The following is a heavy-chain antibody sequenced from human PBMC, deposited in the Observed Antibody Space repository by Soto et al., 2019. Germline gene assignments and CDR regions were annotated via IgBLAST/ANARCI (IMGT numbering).Heavy chain of an antibody. CDR3: AKGQACWFDP. V-gene: IGHV3-23*01. CDR2: ISASGSST. Sequence: GGSLRLSCAASGFTFSGYVVTWVRQAPGKGLEWVSAISASGSSTYHADSVKGRFTISRDNSKNTLYLQMNSLRAEDTDLYYCAKGQACWFDPWGQGTLVTVYS. J-gene: IGHJ5*02. CDR1: GFTFSGYV.